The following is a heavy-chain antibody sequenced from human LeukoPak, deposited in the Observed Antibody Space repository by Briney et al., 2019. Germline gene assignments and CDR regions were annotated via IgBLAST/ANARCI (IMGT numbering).Heavy chain of an antibody. CDR2: ISGGGGST. J-gene: IGHJ4*02. V-gene: IGHV3-23*01. Sequence: PGGSLRLSCAASGCTFNNHAMNWVRQAPGKGLEWVSSISGGGGSTNYADSVKGRFTISRDNSKNTLSLEMNSLRADDTAVYFCAKGRVVTTSPLNYWGQGTLVTVSS. D-gene: IGHD2-21*02. CDR1: GCTFNNHA. CDR3: AKGRVVTTSPLNY.